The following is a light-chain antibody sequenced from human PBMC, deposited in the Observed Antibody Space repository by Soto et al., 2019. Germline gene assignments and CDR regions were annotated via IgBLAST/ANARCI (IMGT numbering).Light chain of an antibody. CDR3: QQYGSSFT. Sequence: EIVLTPSPATLSLSPGERATLSCRASESASSKLVWYQKKPGLAPRLRIHGASTRATGIPARFSGSGSGTEFTLTLSSLQSEDFAVEYCQQYGSSFTFGGGTTVDIK. CDR1: ESASSK. CDR2: GAS. V-gene: IGKV3-15*01. J-gene: IGKJ4*02.